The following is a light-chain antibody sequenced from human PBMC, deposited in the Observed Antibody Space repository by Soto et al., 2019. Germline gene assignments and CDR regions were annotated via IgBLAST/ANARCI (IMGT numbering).Light chain of an antibody. Sequence: DIVFTQSPAPLYLSPGGRAAISCRDTQSVSNNLAWYQQKPGQAPRLLIYGASTRATSIPARFSGSGSGTEFTLTITSLQSEDFAVYYCQQSTDRPPWTFGKGNKGAIK. CDR1: QSVSNN. CDR2: GAS. J-gene: IGKJ1*01. CDR3: QQSTDRPPWT. V-gene: IGKV3D-15*01.